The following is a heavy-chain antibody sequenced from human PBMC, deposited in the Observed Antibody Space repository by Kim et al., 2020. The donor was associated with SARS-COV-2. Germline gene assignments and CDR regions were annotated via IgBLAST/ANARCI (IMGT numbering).Heavy chain of an antibody. D-gene: IGHD6-19*01. V-gene: IGHV3-33*01. CDR3: AYSGWYEGGFDY. Sequence: YYAESVKGRFTISRDNSKNALYLQMNSLRAEDTAVYYCAYSGWYEGGFDYWGQGTLVTVSS. J-gene: IGHJ4*02.